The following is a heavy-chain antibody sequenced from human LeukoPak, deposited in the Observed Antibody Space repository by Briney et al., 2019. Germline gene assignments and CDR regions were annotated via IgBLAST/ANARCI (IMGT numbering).Heavy chain of an antibody. CDR3: ARESVLGAQYYFDY. V-gene: IGHV1-46*01. D-gene: IGHD3-10*01. CDR1: GYTLTSYY. CDR2: INPSGGTT. J-gene: IGHJ4*02. Sequence: ASVKVSCKASGYTLTSYYMHWVRQAPGQGLEWMGIINPSGGTTSYAQKFQGRVTMTRDMSTNTAYMELNSLRSEDTAVYYCARESVLGAQYYFDYWGQGTLVTVSS.